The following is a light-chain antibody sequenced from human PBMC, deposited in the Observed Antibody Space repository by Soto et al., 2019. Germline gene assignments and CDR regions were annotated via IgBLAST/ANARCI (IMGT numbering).Light chain of an antibody. CDR3: GSWDSSMRAYV. CDR1: SSNILGNS. J-gene: IGLJ1*01. V-gene: IGLV1-51*01. CDR2: DDN. Sequence: SVTSQPPSVSPSPGQKFTISFYGSSSNILGNSVSWYQQLPGTAPKLLIYDDNKRPSGIPDRFSGSKSGTSATLGITGFQTGDEADYYCGSWDSSMRAYVFGNGTKVTVL.